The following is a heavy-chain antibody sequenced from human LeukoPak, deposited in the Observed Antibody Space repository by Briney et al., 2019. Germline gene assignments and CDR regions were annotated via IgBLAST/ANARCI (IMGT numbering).Heavy chain of an antibody. Sequence: GGSLRLSCAASGFTFSRYWMHWVRQAPGKGLVWVSRINSDGSITTYADSVKGRLTISRDNANNTLFLQMNSLRAEDTAAYYCARGIAVAGNAFDIWGQGTMVTVSS. CDR1: GFTFSRYW. CDR2: INSDGSIT. CDR3: ARGIAVAGNAFDI. D-gene: IGHD6-19*01. J-gene: IGHJ3*02. V-gene: IGHV3-74*03.